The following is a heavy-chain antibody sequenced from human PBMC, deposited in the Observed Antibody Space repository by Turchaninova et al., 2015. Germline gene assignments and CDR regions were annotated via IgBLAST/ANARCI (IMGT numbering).Heavy chain of an antibody. CDR3: ARDPRYYDFWRGMVSPYYYYGMDV. V-gene: IGHV3-30-3*01. CDR1: GFTFSSYA. CDR2: ISYDGSNK. Sequence: VESGGGVVQPGRSLRLSCAASGFTFSSYAMHWVRQAPGKGLEWVAVISYDGSNKYYADSVKGRFTISRDNSKNTLYLQMNSLRAEDTAVYYCARDPRYYDFWRGMVSPYYYYGMDVWGQGTTVTVSS. D-gene: IGHD3-3*01. J-gene: IGHJ6*02.